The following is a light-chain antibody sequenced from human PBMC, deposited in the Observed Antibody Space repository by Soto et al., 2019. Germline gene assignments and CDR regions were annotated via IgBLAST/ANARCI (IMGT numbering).Light chain of an antibody. J-gene: IGKJ5*01. V-gene: IGKV3-15*01. CDR3: QQRSNWPPIT. CDR2: GAS. Sequence: EIVMTQSPATLSVSLVERATLSCRASQSVSSNLAWYQLTPGQAPRLLIYGASTRATGIPARFSGSGSGTEFTLTISSLQSEDFAVYYCQQRSNWPPITFGQGTRLEIK. CDR1: QSVSSN.